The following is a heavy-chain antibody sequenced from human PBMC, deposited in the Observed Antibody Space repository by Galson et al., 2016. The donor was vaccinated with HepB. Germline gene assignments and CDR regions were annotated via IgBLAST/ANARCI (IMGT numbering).Heavy chain of an antibody. Sequence: ETLSLTCTVSGGSISPFYWSWIRQPPGKGLEWIGYIFHSGSIKCNPSLKSRVTISVDTSKNQFSLRLTSVTAVDTAVYYCARGSGTPDHWGQGTLVTVSS. D-gene: IGHD1-14*01. CDR2: IFHSGSI. CDR3: ARGSGTPDH. J-gene: IGHJ4*02. CDR1: GGSISPFY. V-gene: IGHV4-59*01.